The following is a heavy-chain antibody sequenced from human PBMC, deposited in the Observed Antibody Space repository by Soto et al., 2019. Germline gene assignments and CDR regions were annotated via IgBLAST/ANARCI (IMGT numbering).Heavy chain of an antibody. Sequence: GSLRLSCAASGFSFSIYSMNWVRQAPGKGLEWVSYITSSSSPIYYADSVEGRFTISRDNAKNSLYLQMNSLRAEDTAVYYCARRSPSLNAFDIWGQGTMVTVSS. CDR2: ITSSSSPI. J-gene: IGHJ3*02. V-gene: IGHV3-48*01. CDR3: ARRSPSLNAFDI. CDR1: GFSFSIYS.